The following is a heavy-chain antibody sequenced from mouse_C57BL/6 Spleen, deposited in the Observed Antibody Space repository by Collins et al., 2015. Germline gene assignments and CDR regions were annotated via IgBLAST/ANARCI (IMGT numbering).Heavy chain of an antibody. J-gene: IGHJ2*01. D-gene: IGHD2-1*01. Sequence: QVQLQQSGPELVKPGASVKISCKASGYAFSSSWMNWVKQRPGKGLEWIGRIYPGDGDTNYNGKFKGKATLTADKSSSTAYMQLSSLTSEDSAVYFCARESYGNWDYWGQGTTLTVSS. CDR2: IYPGDGDT. CDR1: GYAFSSSW. V-gene: IGHV1-82*01. CDR3: ARESYGNWDY.